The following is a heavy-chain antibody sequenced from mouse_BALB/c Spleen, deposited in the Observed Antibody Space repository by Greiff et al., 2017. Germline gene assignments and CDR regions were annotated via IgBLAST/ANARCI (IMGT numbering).Heavy chain of an antibody. CDR3: ARERGPSWCAY. CDR2: ISDGGSYT. Sequence: EVKLMESGGGLVKPGGSLKLSCAASGFTFSDYYMYWVRQTPEKRLEWVATISDGGSYTYYPDSVKGRITISRDNAKNNLYLQMSSLKSEDTAMYYCARERGPSWCAYWGQGTLGTVSA. J-gene: IGHJ3*01. V-gene: IGHV5-4*02. CDR1: GFTFSDYY.